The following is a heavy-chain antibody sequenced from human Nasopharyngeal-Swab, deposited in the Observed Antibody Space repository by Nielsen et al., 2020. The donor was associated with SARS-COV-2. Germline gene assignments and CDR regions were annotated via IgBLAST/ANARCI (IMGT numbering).Heavy chain of an antibody. CDR3: ARGNSMIVVVDAFDI. J-gene: IGHJ3*02. Sequence: WIRQPPGQGLVWVSRINSDGSSTSYADSVKGRFTISRDNAKNTLYLQMNSLRAEDTAVYYCARGNSMIVVVDAFDIWGQGTMVTVSS. D-gene: IGHD3-22*01. CDR2: INSDGSST. V-gene: IGHV3-74*01.